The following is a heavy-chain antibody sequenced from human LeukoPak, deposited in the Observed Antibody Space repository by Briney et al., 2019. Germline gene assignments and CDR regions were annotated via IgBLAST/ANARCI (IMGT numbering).Heavy chain of an antibody. CDR3: AKDRYSYAFEYSDS. D-gene: IGHD5-18*01. V-gene: IGHV3-30*04. Sequence: GRSLRLSCAASGFTFSSYAMHWVRQAPGKGLEWVAVISYDGSNKYYADSVKGRFTISRDNSKNTLSLQVSSLRTEDTAVYYCAKDRYSYAFEYSDSWGQGTLVTVSS. CDR1: GFTFSSYA. J-gene: IGHJ4*02. CDR2: ISYDGSNK.